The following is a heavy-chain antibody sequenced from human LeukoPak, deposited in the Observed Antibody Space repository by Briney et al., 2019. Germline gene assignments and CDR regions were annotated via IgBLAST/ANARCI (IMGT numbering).Heavy chain of an antibody. Sequence: GASVKVSCKASGGTFSSYAISWVRQAPGQGLEWMGWMNPNSGNTGYAQKFQGRVTMTRNTSISTAYMELSSLRSEDTAVYYCARIQGPPTIIVNNWFDPWGQGTLVTVSS. V-gene: IGHV1-8*02. CDR1: GGTFSSYA. CDR2: MNPNSGNT. CDR3: ARIQGPPTIIVNNWFDP. J-gene: IGHJ5*02. D-gene: IGHD3-22*01.